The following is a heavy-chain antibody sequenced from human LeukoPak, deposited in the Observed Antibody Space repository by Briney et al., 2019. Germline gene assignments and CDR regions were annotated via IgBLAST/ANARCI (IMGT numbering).Heavy chain of an antibody. CDR2: INPNSGGT. V-gene: IGHV1-2*02. J-gene: IGHJ4*02. Sequence: ASVKVSCKASGYTFTGYYMHWVRQAPGQGLEWMGWINPNSGGTNYAQKFQGRVTMTRDTSISTAYMELSRLRSDDTAVYYCAREEDFWSGYYAGYWGQGTLVIVSS. CDR1: GYTFTGYY. CDR3: AREEDFWSGYYAGY. D-gene: IGHD3-3*01.